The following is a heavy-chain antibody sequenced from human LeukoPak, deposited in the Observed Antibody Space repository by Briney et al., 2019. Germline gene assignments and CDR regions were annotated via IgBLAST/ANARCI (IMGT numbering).Heavy chain of an antibody. Sequence: ASVKVSCKASGGTFSSYYISWVRQAPGQGLEWMGGIIPIFGTANYAQKFQGRVTITADESTSTAYMELSSLRSEDTAVYYCARGGAYLRYCVWLLYYWGQGTLVIVTS. CDR1: GGTFSSYY. CDR2: IIPIFGTA. CDR3: ARGGAYLRYCVWLLYY. D-gene: IGHD3-9*01. V-gene: IGHV1-69*13. J-gene: IGHJ4*02.